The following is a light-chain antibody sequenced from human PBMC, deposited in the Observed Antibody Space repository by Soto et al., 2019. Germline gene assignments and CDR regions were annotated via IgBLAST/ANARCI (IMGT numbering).Light chain of an antibody. V-gene: IGKV1-12*01. CDR1: QAIDSW. CDR2: TGS. J-gene: IGKJ1*01. CDR3: QQTLSFPPT. Sequence: DILMTQSPSSVSASVGDRVTITCRASQAIDSWLAWYQQKPGEAPKLLIFTGSHLHSGVPPRFSGSGSGTDFPLTISRQQHEDVATYYCQQTLSFPPTFGQGTKLDLK.